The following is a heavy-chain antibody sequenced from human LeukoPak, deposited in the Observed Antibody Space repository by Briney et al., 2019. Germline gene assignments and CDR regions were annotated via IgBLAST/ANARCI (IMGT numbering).Heavy chain of an antibody. CDR1: GYTFTGYY. V-gene: IGHV1-2*02. CDR3: ARTTWFGELLPFDY. Sequence: ASVKVSCKASGYTFTGYYMHWVRQAPGQGLEWMGWTNPNSGGTNHAQKFQGRVTMTRDTSISTAYMELSRLRSDDTAVYYCARTTWFGELLPFDYWGQGTLVTVSS. J-gene: IGHJ4*02. CDR2: TNPNSGGT. D-gene: IGHD3-10*01.